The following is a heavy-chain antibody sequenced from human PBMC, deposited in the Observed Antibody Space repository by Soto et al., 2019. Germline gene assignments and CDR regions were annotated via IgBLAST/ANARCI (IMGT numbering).Heavy chain of an antibody. J-gene: IGHJ6*02. CDR3: ARHLYGMDV. Sequence: LRLSCAASGFTSSSYAMHWVRQAPGKGLEWVAVISYDGSNKYYADSVKGRFTISRDNSKNTLYLQMNSLRAEDTAEYYCARHLYGMDVWGQGTTVTVSS. CDR2: ISYDGSNK. V-gene: IGHV3-30-3*01. CDR1: GFTSSSYA.